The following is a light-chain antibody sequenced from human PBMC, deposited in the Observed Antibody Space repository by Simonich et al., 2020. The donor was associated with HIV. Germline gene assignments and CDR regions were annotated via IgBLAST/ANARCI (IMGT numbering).Light chain of an antibody. CDR1: QDISNF. CDR2: DAS. J-gene: IGKJ2*01. CDR3: QQYYGTPT. V-gene: IGKV1-33*01. Sequence: DIQMTQSPSSLSASVGDRVTITCQASQDISNFLNWYQQKPGKAPKLLIFDASHFETGVPSRFSGSGSGTGYTLTIGSLQPEDFATYYCQQYYGTPTFGQGTKLEIK.